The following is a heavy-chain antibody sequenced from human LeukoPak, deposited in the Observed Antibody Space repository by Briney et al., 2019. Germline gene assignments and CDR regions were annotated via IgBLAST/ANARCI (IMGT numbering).Heavy chain of an antibody. D-gene: IGHD4-17*01. CDR2: IKPDGSEK. Sequence: GGSLRLSCAASRFTFSGYWMSWVRQAPGKGLEWVANIKPDGSEKSYVDSVKGRFTISRDNAKNSLYLQMNSLRAEDTAVYYCAKDPPTFTVTTRGEYYFDYWGQGTLVTVSS. CDR1: RFTFSGYW. V-gene: IGHV3-7*03. J-gene: IGHJ4*02. CDR3: AKDPPTFTVTTRGEYYFDY.